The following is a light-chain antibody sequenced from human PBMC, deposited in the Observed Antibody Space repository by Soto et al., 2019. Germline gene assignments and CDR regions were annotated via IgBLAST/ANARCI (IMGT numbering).Light chain of an antibody. CDR2: VNS. Sequence: QSVLTQPPSVSGAPGQRVTISCTGSSSNIGAGYDVHWYQQLPGTAPKLLIYVNSNRPSGVPDRFSGSKSGTSASLAITGLQAEDEADYYCQSYDSSVSGAVFGGGTQLTVL. J-gene: IGLJ7*01. CDR3: QSYDSSVSGAV. V-gene: IGLV1-40*01. CDR1: SSNIGAGYD.